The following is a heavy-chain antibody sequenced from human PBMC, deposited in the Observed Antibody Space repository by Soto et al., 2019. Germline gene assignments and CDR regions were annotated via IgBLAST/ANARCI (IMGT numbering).Heavy chain of an antibody. CDR1: GGTFSSYA. Sequence: QVPLVQSGAEVKKPGSSVKVSCKASGGTFSSYAISWVRQAPGQGLEWMGGIIPIFGTANYVQKFQGRVTITADESTSTAYMELSSLRSDDTAVYYCARAYCGGDCYVSYDYYGMDVWGQGTTVTVSS. J-gene: IGHJ6*02. CDR2: IIPIFGTA. V-gene: IGHV1-69*01. CDR3: ARAYCGGDCYVSYDYYGMDV. D-gene: IGHD2-21*02.